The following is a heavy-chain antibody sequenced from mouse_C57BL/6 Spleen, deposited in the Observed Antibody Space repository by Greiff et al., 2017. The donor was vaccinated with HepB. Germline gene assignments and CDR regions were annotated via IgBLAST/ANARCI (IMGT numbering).Heavy chain of an antibody. V-gene: IGHV1-26*01. J-gene: IGHJ2*01. CDR2: INPNNGGT. Sequence: EVQLQQSGPELVKPGASVKISCKASGYTFTDYYMNWVKQSHGKSLEWIGDINPNNGGTSYNQKFKGKATLTVDKSSSTAYMELRSLTSEDSAVYYCAREYYGSSLYFDYWGQGTTLTVSS. CDR3: AREYYGSSLYFDY. D-gene: IGHD1-1*01. CDR1: GYTFTDYY.